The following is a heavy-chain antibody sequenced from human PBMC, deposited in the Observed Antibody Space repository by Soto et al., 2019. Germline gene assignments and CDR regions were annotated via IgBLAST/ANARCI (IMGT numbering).Heavy chain of an antibody. D-gene: IGHD3-10*01. Sequence: PGGSLTLSCAASGFPFSSYDMSWVRQAPGKGLDWVSVIRGSDGSTYYANSVKGRFTISRDNSKNTLFLQMNSLRAEDTAIYYCTKGGHLDYWGPGTLVTVSS. CDR1: GFPFSSYD. CDR2: IRGSDGST. V-gene: IGHV3-23*01. CDR3: TKGGHLDY. J-gene: IGHJ4*02.